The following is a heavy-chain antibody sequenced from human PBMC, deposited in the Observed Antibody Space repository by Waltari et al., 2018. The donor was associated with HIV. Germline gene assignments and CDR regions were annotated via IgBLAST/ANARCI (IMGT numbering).Heavy chain of an antibody. J-gene: IGHJ3*01. CDR1: GFNFRNFA. D-gene: IGHD2-8*01. CDR3: AKSMRDLRPSAYDV. Sequence: VHGGGSLRLSCAASGFNFRNFAMSWVRQAPGKGPEWVSALSGSGSTASYAESVKGRFTISRDFSNNTLFLQMNNLRAEDTAVYFCAKSMRDLRPSAYDVWGQGTMVAISS. CDR2: LSGSGSTA. V-gene: IGHV3-23*01.